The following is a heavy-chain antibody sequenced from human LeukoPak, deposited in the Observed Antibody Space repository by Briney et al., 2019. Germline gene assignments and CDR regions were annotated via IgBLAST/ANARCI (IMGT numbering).Heavy chain of an antibody. V-gene: IGHV5-10-1*01. Sequence: KVSCKASGGTFSSYAISWVRQMPGKGLEWMGRIDPSDSYTNYSPSFQGHVTISADKSISTAYLQWSSLKASDTAMYYCARRLYNWFDPWGQGTLVTVSS. CDR2: IDPSDSYT. J-gene: IGHJ5*02. CDR3: ARRLYNWFDP. CDR1: GGTFSSYA.